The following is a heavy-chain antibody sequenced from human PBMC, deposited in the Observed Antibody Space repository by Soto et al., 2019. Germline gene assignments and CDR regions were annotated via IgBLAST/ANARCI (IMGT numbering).Heavy chain of an antibody. CDR2: ISSSSSYI. J-gene: IGHJ6*02. CDR3: ARVTGLAGYGMDV. V-gene: IGHV3-21*01. Sequence: GGSLRLSCAASGFTFSSYNMNCVRQAAGEGLEWVSSISSSSSYIYYADSVKGRFTISRDNAKNSLYLQMNSLRAEDTAVYYCARVTGLAGYGMDVWGQGTTVTVSS. CDR1: GFTFSSYN.